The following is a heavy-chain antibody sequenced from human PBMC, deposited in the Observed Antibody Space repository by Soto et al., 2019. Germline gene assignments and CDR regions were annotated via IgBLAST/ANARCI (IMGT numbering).Heavy chain of an antibody. CDR2: IYYSGSS. CDR1: GGYSIGYG. D-gene: IGHD2-8*01. CDR3: ARYYNGDYFDY. V-gene: IGHV4-59*08. J-gene: IGHJ4*02. Sequence: SVTICVTCSVAGGYSIGYGGSWIRQPPGKGLEWIGYIYYSGSSNYNPSLKSRVTISVDTSKNQFPLKLSSVTAADTAVYYCARYYNGDYFDYWGQGTLVTVS.